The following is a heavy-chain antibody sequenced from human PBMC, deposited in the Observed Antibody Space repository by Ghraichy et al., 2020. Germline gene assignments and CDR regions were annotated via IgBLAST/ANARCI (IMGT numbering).Heavy chain of an antibody. CDR2: IYYSGST. V-gene: IGHV4-61*01. J-gene: IGHJ5*02. Sequence: SETLSLTCTVSGGSVSSGSYYWSWIRQPPGKGLEWIGYIYYSGSTNYNPSLKSRVTISVDTSKNQFSLKLSSVTAADTAVYYCARAPGYSSGWYLWGWFDPWGQGTLVTVSS. CDR1: GGSVSSGSYY. D-gene: IGHD6-19*01. CDR3: ARAPGYSSGWYLWGWFDP.